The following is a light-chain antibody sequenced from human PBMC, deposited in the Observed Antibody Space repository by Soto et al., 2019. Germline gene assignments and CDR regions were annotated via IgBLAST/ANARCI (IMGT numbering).Light chain of an antibody. V-gene: IGKV1-5*03. CDR2: KAS. Sequence: QMIQSPASLSASVGDRVTITCRANQGIRNDLGWYQQKPGKAPKLLIYKASTLKSGVPSRFSGSGSGTEFTLTISSLQPDDFATYYCQHYNSYSEAFGQGTKVDTK. CDR1: QGIRND. J-gene: IGKJ1*01. CDR3: QHYNSYSEA.